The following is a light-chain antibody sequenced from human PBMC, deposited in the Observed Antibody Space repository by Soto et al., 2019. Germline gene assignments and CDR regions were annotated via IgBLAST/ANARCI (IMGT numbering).Light chain of an antibody. CDR3: SSYTSSSPRV. CDR1: SSDVGGYNY. Sequence: QSALTQPASVSGSPGQSITISFTGTSSDVGGYNYVSWYQQHPGKAPKLMIYEVSNRPSGVSNRFSGSKSGNTASLTISGLQAEDEADYYCSSYTSSSPRVFGGGTKLPVL. CDR2: EVS. J-gene: IGLJ2*01. V-gene: IGLV2-14*01.